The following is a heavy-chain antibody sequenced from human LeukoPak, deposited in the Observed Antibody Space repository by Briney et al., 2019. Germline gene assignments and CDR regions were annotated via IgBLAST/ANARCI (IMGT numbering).Heavy chain of an antibody. CDR1: GFTFSSYS. Sequence: GGSLRLSCAAPGFTFSSYSMNWVRRAPGKGLEWVSSISSSSSYIYYADSVKGRFTISRDNAKNSLYLQMNSLRAEDTAVYYCARDPESNWGWDLDYWGQGTLVTVSS. D-gene: IGHD7-27*01. J-gene: IGHJ4*02. CDR2: ISSSSSYI. V-gene: IGHV3-21*01. CDR3: ARDPESNWGWDLDY.